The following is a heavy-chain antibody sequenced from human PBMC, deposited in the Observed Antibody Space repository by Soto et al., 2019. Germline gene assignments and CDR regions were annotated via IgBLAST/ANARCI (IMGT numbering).Heavy chain of an antibody. V-gene: IGHV1-69*02. Sequence: QVQLVQSGAEVKKPGSSVKASCKASGGTFSSYTISWVRQAPGQGLEWMGRIIPILGIANYAQKFQGRVTITADKSTSTAYMELSSLRSEDTAVYYCARGGEIAVAGTPDYWGQGTLVTVSS. CDR1: GGTFSSYT. CDR2: IIPILGIA. D-gene: IGHD6-19*01. J-gene: IGHJ4*02. CDR3: ARGGEIAVAGTPDY.